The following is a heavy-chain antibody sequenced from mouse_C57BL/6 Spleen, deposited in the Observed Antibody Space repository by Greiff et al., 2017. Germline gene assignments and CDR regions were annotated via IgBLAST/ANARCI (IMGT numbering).Heavy chain of an antibody. D-gene: IGHD2-4*01. CDR2: ISYDGSN. J-gene: IGHJ4*01. CDR3: ARGSFYDYEGGDY. Sequence: EVQLQESGPGLVKPSQSLSLTCSVTGYSITSGYYWNWIRQFPGNKLEWMGYISYDGSNNYNPSLKNRISITRDTSKNQFFLKLNSVTTEDTATYYCARGSFYDYEGGDYWGQGTSVTVSS. CDR1: GYSITSGYY. V-gene: IGHV3-6*01.